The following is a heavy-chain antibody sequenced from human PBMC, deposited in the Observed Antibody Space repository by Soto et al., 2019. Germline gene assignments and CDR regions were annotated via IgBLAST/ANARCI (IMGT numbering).Heavy chain of an antibody. J-gene: IGHJ4*02. CDR3: AKVAIFGVVIIRPFDY. CDR1: GFTFSSYA. Sequence: PGGSLRLSCAASGFTFSSYAMSWVRQAPGKGLEWVSAISGSGGSTYYADSVKGRFTISRDNSKNTLYLQMNSLRAEDTAVYYCAKVAIFGVVIIRPFDYWGQGTLVTVSS. V-gene: IGHV3-23*01. CDR2: ISGSGGST. D-gene: IGHD3-3*02.